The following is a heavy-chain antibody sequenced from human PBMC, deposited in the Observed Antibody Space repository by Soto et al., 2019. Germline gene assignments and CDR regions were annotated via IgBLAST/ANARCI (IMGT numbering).Heavy chain of an antibody. CDR3: AKDQGDGYNDN. CDR1: GFTFRSYG. CDR2: ISTDGSDT. D-gene: IGHD5-12*01. V-gene: IGHV3-30*18. Sequence: QVQLVESGGGVVQPGRSLRLSCVASGFTFRSYGMHWVRQAPGKGLEWVAIISTDGSDTKHADSVKGRFTISRDNSKNTLYLQMNSLRTDATAVYYCAKDQGDGYNDNGGKGTLVTVSS. J-gene: IGHJ4*02.